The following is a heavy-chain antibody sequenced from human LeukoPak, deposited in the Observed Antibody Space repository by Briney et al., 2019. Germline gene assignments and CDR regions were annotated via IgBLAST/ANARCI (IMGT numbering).Heavy chain of an antibody. J-gene: IGHJ4*02. CDR1: GGSISSSSFF. V-gene: IGHV4-39*01. CDR3: VRRSSDTGMAGSDY. Sequence: PSETLSLTCSVSGGSISSSSFFWDWIRQPPGKGLEWIGSIYYSGSTYYNPSLKRRVTISVDTSKNQFSLKLSSITAADTAVYYCVRRSSDTGMAGSDYWGQGTLVTVSS. D-gene: IGHD5-18*01. CDR2: IYYSGST.